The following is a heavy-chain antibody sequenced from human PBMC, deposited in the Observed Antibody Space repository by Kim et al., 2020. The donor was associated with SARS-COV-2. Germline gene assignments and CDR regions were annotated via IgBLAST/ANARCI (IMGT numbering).Heavy chain of an antibody. V-gene: IGHV3-23*01. CDR1: GFTFSSYA. D-gene: IGHD6-19*01. Sequence: GGSLRLSCAASGFTFSSYAMSWVRQAPGKGLEWVSAISGSGGSTYYADSVKGRFTISRDNSKNTLYLQMNSLRAEDTAVYYCARVEKWLESLPFDYWGQGTLVTVSS. CDR2: ISGSGGST. J-gene: IGHJ4*02. CDR3: ARVEKWLESLPFDY.